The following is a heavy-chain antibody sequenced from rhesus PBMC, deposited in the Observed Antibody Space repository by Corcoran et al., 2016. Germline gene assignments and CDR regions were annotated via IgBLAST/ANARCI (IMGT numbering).Heavy chain of an antibody. Sequence: QVQLVQSGAEIKQPGASVKLSCKASGYTFTTQYIHWVRQATGQGLEWRGLTSPDSGKRNYAQKLQGRVTITTDTSTNTGYMELSSLRSEDTAVYYCTREGTLRGNRFDVWGPGVLVTVSS. CDR3: TREGTLRGNRFDV. D-gene: IGHD2-33*01. CDR2: TSPDSGKR. J-gene: IGHJ5-1*01. V-gene: IGHV1-180*01. CDR1: GYTFTTQY.